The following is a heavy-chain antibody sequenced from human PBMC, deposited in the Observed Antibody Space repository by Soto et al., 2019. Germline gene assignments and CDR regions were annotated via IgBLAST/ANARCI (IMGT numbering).Heavy chain of an antibody. D-gene: IGHD6-13*01. J-gene: IGHJ4*02. CDR3: ARDHSRCGYGGIDY. V-gene: IGHV3-30*03. Sequence: QVQLVESGGGVVQPGRSLRLSCAASGFTFSSYGMHWVRQAPGKGLEWVAVISYDGSNKYYADSVKGRFTISRDNSKNTLQLQMNSLRAEDTAVYYCARDHSRCGYGGIDYWGRGTLVTVSS. CDR1: GFTFSSYG. CDR2: ISYDGSNK.